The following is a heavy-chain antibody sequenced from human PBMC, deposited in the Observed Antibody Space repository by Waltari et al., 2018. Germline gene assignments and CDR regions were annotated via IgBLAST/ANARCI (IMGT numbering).Heavy chain of an antibody. D-gene: IGHD3-10*01. Sequence: QLQLQESGPGLVKPSETLSLTCTVSGGSIHSTVYYWAWIRQPPGKGLEWIGYIYDTGRTNYNPSPRSRVAMSIDTSNNKFSLKMSAVTAADTAVYFCARGHNYYGVAFWGQGTTVTVSS. J-gene: IGHJ6*02. CDR2: IYDTGRT. CDR1: GGSIHSTVYY. CDR3: ARGHNYYGVAF. V-gene: IGHV4-39*02.